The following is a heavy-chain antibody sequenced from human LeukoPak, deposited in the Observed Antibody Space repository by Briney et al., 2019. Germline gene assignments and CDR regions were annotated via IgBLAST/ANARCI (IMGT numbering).Heavy chain of an antibody. Sequence: GGSLRLSCAASGFTFXXXXXXXXGXXPGXGLEWVSYISSSGSTIYXXXSVXGRFXXXXDXAXNSLYLQMDSLRAEDTAVYYCAREYYYDSKDYWGQGTLVTVSS. CDR3: AREYYYDSKDY. J-gene: IGHJ4*02. D-gene: IGHD3-22*01. V-gene: IGHV3-48*03. CDR2: ISSSGSTI. CDR1: GFTFXXXX.